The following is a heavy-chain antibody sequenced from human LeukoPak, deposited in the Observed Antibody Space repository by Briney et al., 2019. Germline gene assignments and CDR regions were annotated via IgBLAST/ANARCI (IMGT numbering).Heavy chain of an antibody. CDR2: IYYSGST. CDR1: GGSFSSYY. J-gene: IGHJ6*02. V-gene: IGHV4-59*01. CDR3: ARVWFGVSSWYYYGMDV. Sequence: SETLSLTCTVSGGSFSSYYWSWIRQPPGKGLEWIGYIYYSGSTNYNPSLKSRVTISVDTSKNQFSLKLSSVTAADTAVYYCARVWFGVSSWYYYGMDVWGQGTTVTVSS. D-gene: IGHD3-10*01.